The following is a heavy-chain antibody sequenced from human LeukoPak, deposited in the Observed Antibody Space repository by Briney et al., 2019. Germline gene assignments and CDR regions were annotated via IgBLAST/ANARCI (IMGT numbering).Heavy chain of an antibody. D-gene: IGHD3-9*01. CDR3: ARQSSDILTGYYRGPYYYYGMDV. J-gene: IGHJ6*02. CDR2: IYYSGST. Sequence: SETLSLTCTVSGGSISSSNYYWGWIRQPPGKGLEWIGSIYYSGSTYYNPSLKSEVTISVDTSKNQFSLKLSSVTAADTAVYYCARQSSDILTGYYRGPYYYYGMDVWGQGTTVTVSS. CDR1: GGSISSSNYY. V-gene: IGHV4-39*01.